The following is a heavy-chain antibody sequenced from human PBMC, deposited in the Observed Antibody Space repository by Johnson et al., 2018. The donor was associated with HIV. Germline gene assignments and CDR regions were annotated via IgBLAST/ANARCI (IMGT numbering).Heavy chain of an antibody. V-gene: IGHV3-30-3*01. Sequence: QVQLVESGGGVVQPGRSLRLSCAASGFTFSSYAMHWVRQAPGKGMEWVAVISYDGSNKYYADSVKGRFTISRDNSKNTLYLQMNRLRAEDTAVYYCARDRRYSSVWYWTDAFDIWGQGTMVTGSS. CDR2: ISYDGSNK. J-gene: IGHJ3*02. CDR3: ARDRRYSSVWYWTDAFDI. CDR1: GFTFSSYA. D-gene: IGHD6-19*01.